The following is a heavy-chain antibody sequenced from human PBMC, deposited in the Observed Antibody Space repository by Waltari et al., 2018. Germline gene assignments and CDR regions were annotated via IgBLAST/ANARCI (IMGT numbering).Heavy chain of an antibody. CDR1: RFIFRSHG. D-gene: IGHD1-26*01. Sequence: EVQLLESGGGLVQPGGSLRLSCAVSRFIFRSHGVSWVRQAPGKGLEWVSTVSGSGVHTYDADSVKGRFTISRDNSKYTLYLQMNDLRAEDTAIYYCARSLGDVGVTGGFDHWGQGTLVTVSS. J-gene: IGHJ4*02. V-gene: IGHV3-23*01. CDR3: ARSLGDVGVTGGFDH. CDR2: VSGSGVHT.